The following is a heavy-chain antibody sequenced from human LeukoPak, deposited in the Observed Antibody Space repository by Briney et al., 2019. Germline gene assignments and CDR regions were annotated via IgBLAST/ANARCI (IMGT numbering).Heavy chain of an antibody. D-gene: IGHD3-10*01. V-gene: IGHV3-30*18. CDR3: PKDRATGTQFYFYGMDV. J-gene: IGHJ6*02. CDR1: GFTFSSYG. CDR2: TSYDGSNK. Sequence: GGSLRLSCAASGFTFSSYGMHWVRQAPGKGLEWVALTSYDGSNKYYADSVKGRFTISRDNSKNTLYLQMNSLRAEDTAVYYCPKDRATGTQFYFYGMDVWGQGTTVTVSS.